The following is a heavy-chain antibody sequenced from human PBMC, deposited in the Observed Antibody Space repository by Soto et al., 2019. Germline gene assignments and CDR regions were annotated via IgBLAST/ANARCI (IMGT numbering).Heavy chain of an antibody. CDR2: ISYDGSNK. CDR1: GFTFSSYG. J-gene: IGHJ4*02. CDR3: AKDELGYSSSWYTIDY. D-gene: IGHD6-13*01. Sequence: GGSLRLSCAASGFTFSSYGMHWVRQAPGKGLEWVAVISYDGSNKYYADSVKGRFTISRDNSKNTLYLQMKSLRAEDTAVYYCAKDELGYSSSWYTIDYWGQGTLVTVSS. V-gene: IGHV3-30*18.